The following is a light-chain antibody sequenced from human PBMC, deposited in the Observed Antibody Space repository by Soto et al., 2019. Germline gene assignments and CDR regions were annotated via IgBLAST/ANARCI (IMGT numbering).Light chain of an antibody. Sequence: QSVLTQPPSASGSPGQSVTISCTGTSNDFGAYNYVSWYQQHPGKAPKLMIYEVNKRPSGVPDRFSGSKSGNTASLTVSGLQAEDEADYYCTSYAGSNKLGVFGTGTKVTVL. CDR1: SNDFGAYNY. CDR2: EVN. V-gene: IGLV2-8*01. J-gene: IGLJ1*01. CDR3: TSYAGSNKLGV.